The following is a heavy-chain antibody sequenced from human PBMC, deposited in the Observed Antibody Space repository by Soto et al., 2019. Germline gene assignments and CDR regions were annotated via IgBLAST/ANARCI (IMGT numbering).Heavy chain of an antibody. CDR3: ARTPSGYYWDWYVDL. D-gene: IGHD3-3*01. J-gene: IGHJ2*01. V-gene: IGHV4-59*01. Sequence: QVQLQESGPGLVKPSETLSLTCTVSGGSIGRYFWCWVRQPPGKGLEWIGHIHHSWSTYFKSSLQSRVPLSMDTSKHHVSLKLGSVSAADTGVYYCARTPSGYYWDWYVDLWGRGTLVTVSS. CDR2: IHHSWST. CDR1: GGSIGRYF.